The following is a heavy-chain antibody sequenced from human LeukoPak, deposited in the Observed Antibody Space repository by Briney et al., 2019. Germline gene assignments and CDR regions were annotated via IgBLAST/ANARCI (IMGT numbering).Heavy chain of an antibody. CDR3: AQSTMVRGHWYFDY. V-gene: IGHV1-2*02. CDR1: GYTFTGYY. CDR2: INPNSGGT. Sequence: GASVKVSCKASGYTFTGYYMHWVRQAPGQGLEWMGWINPNSGGTNYAQKFQGRVTMTRDTSISTAYMELSRLRSDDTAVYYCAQSTMVRGHWYFDYWGQGTLVTVSS. D-gene: IGHD3-10*01. J-gene: IGHJ4*02.